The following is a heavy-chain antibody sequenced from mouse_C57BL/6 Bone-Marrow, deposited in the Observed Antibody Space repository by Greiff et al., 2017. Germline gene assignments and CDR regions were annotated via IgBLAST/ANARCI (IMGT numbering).Heavy chain of an antibody. Sequence: VQLQQSGAELAKPGASVKLSCKASGYTFTSYWMHWVKQRPGQGLEWIGYINPSSGYTKYKQKFKDKATLTADKSSSTAYLQLCSLTYEDSAVYYCASRARAWFAYWGQGTLVTVSA. CDR3: ASRARAWFAY. D-gene: IGHD6-1*01. CDR1: GYTFTSYW. CDR2: INPSSGYT. J-gene: IGHJ3*01. V-gene: IGHV1-7*01.